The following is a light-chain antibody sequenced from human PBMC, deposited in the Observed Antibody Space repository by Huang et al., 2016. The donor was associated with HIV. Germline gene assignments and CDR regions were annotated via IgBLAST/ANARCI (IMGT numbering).Light chain of an antibody. CDR2: SAS. Sequence: EIVMTQSPATLSVSPGVRATLSCRASQSVSSNLAWYQQKPGQAPRLLIYSASTRATGIPARFSGSGSGTEFTLTISSRQSEDFAVYYCQQYNNWPPRITCGQGTRLEIK. CDR1: QSVSSN. J-gene: IGKJ5*01. V-gene: IGKV3-15*01. CDR3: QQYNNWPPRIT.